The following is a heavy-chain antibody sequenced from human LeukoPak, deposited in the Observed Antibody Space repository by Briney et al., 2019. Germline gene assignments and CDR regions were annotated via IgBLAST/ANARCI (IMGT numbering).Heavy chain of an antibody. Sequence: GASVKVSCKASGYTFTSYYMHWVRQAPGQGLEWMGIINPSGGSTSYAQKFQGRVTMTRDTSTSTVYMELSSLRSEDTAAYYCARADSSGYYSTYFDYWGQGTLVTVSS. V-gene: IGHV1-46*01. CDR3: ARADSSGYYSTYFDY. D-gene: IGHD3-22*01. J-gene: IGHJ4*02. CDR2: INPSGGST. CDR1: GYTFTSYY.